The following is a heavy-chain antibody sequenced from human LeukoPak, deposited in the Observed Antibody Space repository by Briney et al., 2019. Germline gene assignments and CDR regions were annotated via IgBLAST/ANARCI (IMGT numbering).Heavy chain of an antibody. CDR3: AREIGPFVGLDY. V-gene: IGHV3-33*08. D-gene: IGHD2-21*01. Sequence: GGSLRLSCAASGFTLSTYGMQWVRQAPGKGLEWVLVIWADGNHKFYADSVEGRFTISRDNSKNTLYLQMNSLRVEDTAIYYCAREIGPFVGLDYWGQGALVTVSS. J-gene: IGHJ4*02. CDR1: GFTLSTYG. CDR2: IWADGNHK.